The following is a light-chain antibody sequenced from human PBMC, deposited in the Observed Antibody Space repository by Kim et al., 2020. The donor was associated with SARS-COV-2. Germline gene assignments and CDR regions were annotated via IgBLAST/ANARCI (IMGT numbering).Light chain of an antibody. CDR2: AAS. Sequence: SESPGDGATHTCRDSGAVSGNIAWYQQKPGQAPRLRIYAASTRATDIPARFSGSGSGTEFTLTISSLQSEDFAVYSCQQYNKWPVTFGQGTKLEI. CDR1: GAVSGN. J-gene: IGKJ2*01. CDR3: QQYNKWPVT. V-gene: IGKV3-15*01.